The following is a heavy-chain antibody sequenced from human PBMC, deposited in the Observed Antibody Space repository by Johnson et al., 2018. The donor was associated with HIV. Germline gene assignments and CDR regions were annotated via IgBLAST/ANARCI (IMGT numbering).Heavy chain of an antibody. J-gene: IGHJ3*02. Sequence: QVQLVESGGGLVKPGGSLRLSCAASGFTFSDYYMSWIRQAPGKGLEWVSYISSSGSTIYYADSVKGRFTISRDNAKNSLYLQMNSLKTEDTAVYYCTTDPHTGGRRTDIWGQGTMVTVSS. D-gene: IGHD3-16*01. CDR3: TTDPHTGGRRTDI. CDR1: GFTFSDYY. CDR2: ISSSGSTI. V-gene: IGHV3-11*01.